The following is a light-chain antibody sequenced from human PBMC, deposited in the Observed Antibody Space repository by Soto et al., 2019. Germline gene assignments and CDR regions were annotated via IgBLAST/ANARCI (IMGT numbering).Light chain of an antibody. V-gene: IGLV2-14*03. CDR1: SSDVDAYNY. Sequence: QSALTQPASVSGSPGQSITISCTGTSSDVDAYNYVSWYQQHPGKAPKLMIYEVSNRPSGVSNRFSGSKSANTASLTISGLQAGDEADYYCSSYTSSSTWLFGGGTKVTVL. CDR2: EVS. J-gene: IGLJ3*02. CDR3: SSYTSSSTWL.